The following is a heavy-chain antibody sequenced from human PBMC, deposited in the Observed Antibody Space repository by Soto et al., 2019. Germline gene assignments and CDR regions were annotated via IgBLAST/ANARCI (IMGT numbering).Heavy chain of an antibody. Sequence: QVQLVESGGGVVQPGRSLRLSCAASGFTFSSYAMHWVRQAPGKGLEWVAVISYDGSNKYYADSVKGRFTISRDNSKNTLYLQMNSLRAEDTAVYYCARPTRRDSSYDWSGYYYYGMDVWGQGTTVTVSS. V-gene: IGHV3-30-3*01. D-gene: IGHD5-12*01. J-gene: IGHJ6*02. CDR3: ARPTRRDSSYDWSGYYYYGMDV. CDR1: GFTFSSYA. CDR2: ISYDGSNK.